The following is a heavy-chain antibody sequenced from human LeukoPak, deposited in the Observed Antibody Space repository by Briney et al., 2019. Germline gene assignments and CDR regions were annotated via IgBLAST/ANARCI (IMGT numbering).Heavy chain of an antibody. CDR3: ARGLRGSGSYEPQNWFDP. V-gene: IGHV4-38-2*02. J-gene: IGHJ5*02. CDR1: GYSISSAYY. D-gene: IGHD3-10*01. Sequence: SETLSLTCTVSGYSISSAYYWGWVRQPPGKGLEWIGSIFHSGSTHYNPSLKSRVTMSVDTSKNQFSLRLTSVTAADTAVYYCARGLRGSGSYEPQNWFDPWGQGTLVTVSS. CDR2: IFHSGST.